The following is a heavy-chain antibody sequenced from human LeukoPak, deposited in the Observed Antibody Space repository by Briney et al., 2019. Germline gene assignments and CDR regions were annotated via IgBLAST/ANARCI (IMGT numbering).Heavy chain of an antibody. CDR3: ARHPAYCGGDCCFDY. CDR1: GGSFSSYY. D-gene: IGHD2-21*02. CDR2: IYYSGST. V-gene: IGHV4-59*08. Sequence: PSETLSLTCAVYGGSFSSYYWSWIRQPPGKGLEWIGYIYYSGSTKYNPSLKTRVTISVDTSKNQFSLKLSSLAAADTAVYYCARHPAYCGGDCCFDYWGQGTLVTVSS. J-gene: IGHJ4*02.